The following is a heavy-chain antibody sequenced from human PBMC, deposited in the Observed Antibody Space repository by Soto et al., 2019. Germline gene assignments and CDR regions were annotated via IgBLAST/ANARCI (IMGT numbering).Heavy chain of an antibody. V-gene: IGHV3-66*04. Sequence: PGGSLRLSCAASGFTVSRNYMSWVRQAPGKGLEWVSVIYSGGSTYYADSVKGRFTISRDNSKNTLYLQMNSLRAEDTAVYYCARRIYDSSPDAFDIWGQGTMVTVSS. D-gene: IGHD3-22*01. J-gene: IGHJ3*02. CDR1: GFTVSRNY. CDR2: IYSGGST. CDR3: ARRIYDSSPDAFDI.